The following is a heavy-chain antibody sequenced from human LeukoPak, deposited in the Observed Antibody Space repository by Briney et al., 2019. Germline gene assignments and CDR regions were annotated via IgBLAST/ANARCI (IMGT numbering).Heavy chain of an antibody. D-gene: IGHD4-17*01. CDR1: GYTFTSYY. V-gene: IGHV1-46*01. CDR2: INPSGGST. Sequence: ASAKVSCKASGYTFTSYYMHRVRQAPGQGLEWMGIINPSGGSTSYAQKFQGRVTMTRDTSTSTVYMELSSLRSEDTAVYYCARESTVTTNDYWGQGTLVTVSS. J-gene: IGHJ4*02. CDR3: ARESTVTTNDY.